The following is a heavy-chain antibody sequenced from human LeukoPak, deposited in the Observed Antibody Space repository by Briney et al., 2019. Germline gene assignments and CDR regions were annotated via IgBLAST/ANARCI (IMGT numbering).Heavy chain of an antibody. CDR3: AKGSMATVTDWYFDL. Sequence: GGSLRHSCAASGFTFSSYAMSWVRQAPGKGLEWVSAISGSGGSTYYADSVKGRFTISRDNSKNTLYLQMNSLRAEDTAVYYCAKGSMATVTDWYFDLWGRGTLVTVSS. V-gene: IGHV3-23*01. J-gene: IGHJ2*01. D-gene: IGHD4-17*01. CDR1: GFTFSSYA. CDR2: ISGSGGST.